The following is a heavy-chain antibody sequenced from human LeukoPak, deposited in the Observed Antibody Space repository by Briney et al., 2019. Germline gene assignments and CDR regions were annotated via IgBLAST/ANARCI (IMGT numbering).Heavy chain of an antibody. D-gene: IGHD3-9*01. V-gene: IGHV4-39*01. CDR3: ASQPYYDILTGYSHFDY. CDR2: IYYSGST. Sequence: PSETLSLTRTVSGGSISSSGYYWGWIRQPPGKGLEWIGSIYYSGSTYYNPSLKSRVTISVDTSKSQFSLKLNSVTAADTAVYYCASQPYYDILTGYSHFDYWGQGTLVTVSS. CDR1: GGSISSSGYY. J-gene: IGHJ4*02.